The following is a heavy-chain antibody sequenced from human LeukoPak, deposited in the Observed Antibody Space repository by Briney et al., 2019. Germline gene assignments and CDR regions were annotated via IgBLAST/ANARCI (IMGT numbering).Heavy chain of an antibody. D-gene: IGHD3-22*01. Sequence: ASVKVSCKASGYTFTGYYMHWVRQAPGQGLEWMGWINPNSGGTNYAQKFQGRVTMTRDTSISTAYMELSRLRSDDTAVYYCAREYYYDSSGFRDYWGQGTLVTVSS. CDR1: GYTFTGYY. CDR3: AREYYYDSSGFRDY. V-gene: IGHV1-2*02. J-gene: IGHJ4*02. CDR2: INPNSGGT.